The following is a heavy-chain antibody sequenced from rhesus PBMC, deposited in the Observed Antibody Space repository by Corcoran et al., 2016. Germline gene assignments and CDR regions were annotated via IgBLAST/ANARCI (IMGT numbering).Heavy chain of an antibody. D-gene: IGHD6-37*01. Sequence: QVLLQESGPGLVKPSETLSRTCTVSAGSMSSNYWSWIRQSPGKGLGWIGYIHGGSGSTSYNPSLKSRVTFSRETSKNQFSLKLTSVTAADTAVYYCARLVAGSGLDSWGQGVVVTVSS. V-gene: IGHV4-147*01. J-gene: IGHJ6*01. CDR1: AGSMSSNY. CDR2: IHGGSGST. CDR3: ARLVAGSGLDS.